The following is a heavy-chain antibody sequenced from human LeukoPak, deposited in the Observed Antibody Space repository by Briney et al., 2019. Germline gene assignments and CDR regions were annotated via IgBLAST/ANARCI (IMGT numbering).Heavy chain of an antibody. CDR3: ARHSGLGVVSPYSDY. V-gene: IGHV4-39*01. CDR2: VSYGGST. CDR1: GGPISSSSHC. J-gene: IGHJ4*02. D-gene: IGHD3-16*01. Sequence: SETLSLTCTVSGGPISSSSHCWGWIRQPPGKGLEWIGIVSYGGSTHSSPSLKSRVTLAVDTSRNQFSLKLTSVTAADTAVYYCARHSGLGVVSPYSDYWGQGTLVTVSS.